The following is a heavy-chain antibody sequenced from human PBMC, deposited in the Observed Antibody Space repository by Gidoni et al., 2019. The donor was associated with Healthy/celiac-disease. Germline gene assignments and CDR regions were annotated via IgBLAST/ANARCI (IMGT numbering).Heavy chain of an antibody. CDR1: GFTFSSYA. CDR2: ISYDGSNK. D-gene: IGHD6-6*01. J-gene: IGHJ4*02. Sequence: QVQLVESGGGVVQPGRSLRLSCAASGFTFSSYALHWVRQAPGKGLEWVAVISYDGSNKDYADSVKGRFTISRDNSKNTLYLQMNSLRAEDTAVYYCASPPRGYGSIAAPADYWGQGTLVTVSS. V-gene: IGHV3-30*01. CDR3: ASPPRGYGSIAAPADY.